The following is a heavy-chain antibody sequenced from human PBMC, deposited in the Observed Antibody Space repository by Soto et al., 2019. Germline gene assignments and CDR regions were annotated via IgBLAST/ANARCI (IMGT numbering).Heavy chain of an antibody. Sequence: EVQLLESGGGLVQPGGSLRLSCAASGFTFSSYAMSWVRQAPGRGLEWVSAFRGSGGGTYYADSVKGRFTISRDNSKNTLYLQMNSLRAEDTAVYYCAKYYGDYGRYYYYYGMDVWGQGTTVTVSS. CDR1: GFTFSSYA. CDR2: FRGSGGGT. D-gene: IGHD4-17*01. J-gene: IGHJ6*02. CDR3: AKYYGDYGRYYYYYGMDV. V-gene: IGHV3-23*01.